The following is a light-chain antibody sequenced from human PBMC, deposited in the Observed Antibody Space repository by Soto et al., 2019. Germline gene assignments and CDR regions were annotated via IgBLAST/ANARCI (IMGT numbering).Light chain of an antibody. V-gene: IGKV3-11*01. Sequence: EIVLTQSPATLSLSPGERATLSCRACQSVSSYLAWYQQKPGQAPRLLVYDASNRATDVPPRFSGSGSGTDFTLTISSLEPEDFAVYYCQQRSSWPPITFGQGTRLEIK. CDR1: QSVSSY. CDR2: DAS. J-gene: IGKJ5*01. CDR3: QQRSSWPPIT.